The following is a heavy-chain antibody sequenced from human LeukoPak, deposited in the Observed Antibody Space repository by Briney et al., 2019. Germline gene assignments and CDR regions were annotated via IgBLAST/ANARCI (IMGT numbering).Heavy chain of an antibody. D-gene: IGHD6-13*01. J-gene: IGHJ5*02. CDR2: INHSGST. Sequence: SETLSLTRAVYGGSFSGYYWSWIRQPPGKGLEWIGEINHSGSTNYNPSLKSRVTISVDTSKNQFSLKLSSVTAADTAVYYCARRYSSSWPYYNWFDPWGQGTLVTVSS. CDR1: GGSFSGYY. CDR3: ARRYSSSWPYYNWFDP. V-gene: IGHV4-34*01.